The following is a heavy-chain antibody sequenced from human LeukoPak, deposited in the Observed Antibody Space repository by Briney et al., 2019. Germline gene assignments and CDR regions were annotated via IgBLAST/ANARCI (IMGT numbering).Heavy chain of an antibody. CDR1: GFTFSSYW. Sequence: GGSLRLSCAASGFTFSSYWMGWVRQAPGKRLEWVANMNIDGSEKYYADSAKGRFTISRDNARNSVYLQMNSLRVEDTAVYYCAKDPVEWELLLDYWGQGTLVTVSS. V-gene: IGHV3-7*01. CDR2: MNIDGSEK. J-gene: IGHJ4*02. CDR3: AKDPVEWELLLDY. D-gene: IGHD1-26*01.